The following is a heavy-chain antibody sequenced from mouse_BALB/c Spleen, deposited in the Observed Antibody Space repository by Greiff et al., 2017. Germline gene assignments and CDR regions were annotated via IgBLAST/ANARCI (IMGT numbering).Heavy chain of an antibody. CDR3: AREKEVYYYAMDY. Sequence: DVHLVESGGGLVKPGGSLKLSCAASGFTFSDYYMYWVRQTPEKRLEWVATISDGGSYTYYPDSVKGRFTISRDNAKNNLYLQMSSLKSEDTAMYYCAREKEVYYYAMDYWGQGTSVTVSS. J-gene: IGHJ4*01. CDR1: GFTFSDYY. V-gene: IGHV5-4*02. CDR2: ISDGGSYT.